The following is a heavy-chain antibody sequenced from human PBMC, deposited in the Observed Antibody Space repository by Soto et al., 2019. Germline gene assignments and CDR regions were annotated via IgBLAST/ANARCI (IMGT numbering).Heavy chain of an antibody. CDR3: ARVPPYYYDSSGPDYGMDV. CDR2: IYSGGST. J-gene: IGHJ6*02. CDR1: GFTVSSNY. V-gene: IGHV3-53*01. D-gene: IGHD3-22*01. Sequence: GGSLRLSCAASGFTVSSNYMSWVRQAPGKGLEWVSVIYSGGSTYYADSVKGRFTISRDNSKNTLYLQMNSLRAEDTAVYYCARVPPYYYDSSGPDYGMDVWGQGTTVTVSS.